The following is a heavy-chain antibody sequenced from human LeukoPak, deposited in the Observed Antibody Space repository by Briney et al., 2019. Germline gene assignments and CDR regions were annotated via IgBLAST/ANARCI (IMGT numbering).Heavy chain of an antibody. D-gene: IGHD2-2*02. V-gene: IGHV3-7*03. CDR1: EFTFSNYW. CDR2: IKQDGSEK. J-gene: IGHJ4*02. Sequence: PGGSLRLSCAASEFTFSNYWMSWVRQAPGKGLEWVANIKQDGSEKYYVDSVKGRFTIPRDNAKNSLYLQMNSLRAEDTAVYYCARDGYCSGSTCYRFFDYWGQGTLVTVSS. CDR3: ARDGYCSGSTCYRFFDY.